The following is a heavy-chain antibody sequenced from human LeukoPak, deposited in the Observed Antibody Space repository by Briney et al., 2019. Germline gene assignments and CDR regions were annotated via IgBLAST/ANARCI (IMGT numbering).Heavy chain of an antibody. J-gene: IGHJ4*02. CDR3: ARHYDSSGYHLSPFDF. V-gene: IGHV4-39*01. D-gene: IGHD3-22*01. CDR2: FYESGST. CDR1: GGSISSSSYY. Sequence: SETLSLTCTVSGGSISSSSYYWDWIRQPPGKGLEWIGNFYESGSTWYNPSLKSRVTISVDTSKKQLSLKLSSVTAADTAVYYCARHYDSSGYHLSPFDFWGRGILVTVSS.